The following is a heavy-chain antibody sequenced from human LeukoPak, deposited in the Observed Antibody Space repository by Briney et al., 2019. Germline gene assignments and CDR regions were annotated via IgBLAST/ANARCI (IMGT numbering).Heavy chain of an antibody. J-gene: IGHJ4*02. D-gene: IGHD2-8*01. CDR1: GYTFTSYG. CDR3: ARDSFPPVSTNYFDY. CDR2: ISAYNGNT. Sequence: ASVKGSCKASGYTFTSYGISWVRQAPGQGLEWMGWISAYNGNTNYAQKLQGRVTMTTDTSTSTAYMELRSLRSDDTAVYYCARDSFPPVSTNYFDYWGQGTLVTVSS. V-gene: IGHV1-18*01.